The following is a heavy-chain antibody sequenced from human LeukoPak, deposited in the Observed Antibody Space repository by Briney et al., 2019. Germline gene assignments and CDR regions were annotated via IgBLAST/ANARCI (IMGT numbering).Heavy chain of an antibody. CDR1: GYTFTSYA. V-gene: IGHV1-3*01. CDR2: INAGNGDT. D-gene: IGHD2-2*01. Sequence: GASVKVSCKASGYTFTSYAIQWVRQAPGQRLEWMGWINAGNGDTKYSQRFQGRVIMTEDTSTDTAYMELSSLRPEDTAVYYCATEATSPDYNYYMDVWGKGTTVTVSS. J-gene: IGHJ6*03. CDR3: ATEATSPDYNYYMDV.